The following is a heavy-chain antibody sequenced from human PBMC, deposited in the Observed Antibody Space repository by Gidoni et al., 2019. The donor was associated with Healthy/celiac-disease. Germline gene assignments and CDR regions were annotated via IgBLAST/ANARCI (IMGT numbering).Heavy chain of an antibody. CDR1: GGSISSYY. CDR2: IYYSGST. Sequence: QVQLQESGPGLVKPSETLSLTCTVSGGSISSYYWSWIRQPPGKGLEWIGYIYYSGSTNYNPALKSRVTISVDTSKNQFSLKLSSGTAADTAVYYCARQGLGWFDPWGQGTLVTVSS. D-gene: IGHD7-27*01. J-gene: IGHJ5*02. CDR3: ARQGLGWFDP. V-gene: IGHV4-59*01.